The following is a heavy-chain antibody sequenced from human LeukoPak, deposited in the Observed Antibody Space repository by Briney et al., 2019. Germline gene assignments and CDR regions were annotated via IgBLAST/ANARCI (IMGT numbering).Heavy chain of an antibody. CDR2: IYSTGST. J-gene: IGHJ4*02. CDR1: GGSISSYY. CDR3: ARLIASAGTAGFDF. D-gene: IGHD6-13*01. V-gene: IGHV4-4*07. Sequence: SETLSLTCTVSGGSISSYYWGWIRQPAGKGLEWIGRIYSTGSTNYNPSLKSRVTMSVDTSKNQFSLRLRSVTAADTAVYYCARLIASAGTAGFDFWGQGALVTVSS.